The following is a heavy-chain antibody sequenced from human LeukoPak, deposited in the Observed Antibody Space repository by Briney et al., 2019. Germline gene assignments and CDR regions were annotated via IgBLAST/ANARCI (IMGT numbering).Heavy chain of an antibody. Sequence: ASVKVSCKASGYTFTSYGISCVRQAPGQGLEWMGWISAYNGNTNYAQELQGRVTMTTDTSTSTAYMELRSLRSDDTAVYYCARDAYYYGSGTAQEDYWGQGTLVTVSS. J-gene: IGHJ4*02. CDR2: ISAYNGNT. D-gene: IGHD3-10*01. CDR3: ARDAYYYGSGTAQEDY. CDR1: GYTFTSYG. V-gene: IGHV1-18*01.